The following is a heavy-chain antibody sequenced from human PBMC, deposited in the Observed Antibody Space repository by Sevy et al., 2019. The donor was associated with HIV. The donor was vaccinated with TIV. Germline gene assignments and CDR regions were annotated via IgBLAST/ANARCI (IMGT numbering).Heavy chain of an antibody. J-gene: IGHJ1*01. Sequence: GGSLRLSCAASGFTFSSYAMSWVRQAPGKGLEWVSAISGSGGSTYYADSVKGRFTIPRDNSKNTLYLQMNSLRAEDTAVYYCAKGVVAAIGGPRMWFQHWGQGTLVTVSS. CDR1: GFTFSSYA. D-gene: IGHD2-15*01. CDR2: ISGSGGST. V-gene: IGHV3-23*01. CDR3: AKGVVAAIGGPRMWFQH.